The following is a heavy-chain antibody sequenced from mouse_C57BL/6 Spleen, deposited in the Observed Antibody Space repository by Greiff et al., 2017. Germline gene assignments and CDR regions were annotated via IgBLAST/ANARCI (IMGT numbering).Heavy chain of an antibody. D-gene: IGHD2-5*01. CDR3: AAYYSNYFDY. CDR2: IYPYNGVS. J-gene: IGHJ2*01. V-gene: IGHV1-31*01. Sequence: VHVKQSGPELVKPGASVKISCKASGYSFTGYYMHWVKQSHGNILDWIGYIYPYNGVSRYNQKFKGKATLTVDKSSSTAYMELRSLTSEDSAVYYSAAYYSNYFDYWGQGTTLTVSS. CDR1: GYSFTGYY.